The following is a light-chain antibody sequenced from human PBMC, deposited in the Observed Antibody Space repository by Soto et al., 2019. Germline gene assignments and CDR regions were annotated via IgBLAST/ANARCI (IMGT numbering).Light chain of an antibody. J-gene: IGKJ1*01. CDR3: QQYNAYSRT. Sequence: IQMTQSPSTLSASVGDRVTITCRASQSINSWLAWYQQKPGKAPQILIYDASTLKSGVPSRFSASGSGTEFTLIISSLQPDDFATYYCQQYNAYSRTFGRGTKVDIK. CDR1: QSINSW. CDR2: DAS. V-gene: IGKV1-5*01.